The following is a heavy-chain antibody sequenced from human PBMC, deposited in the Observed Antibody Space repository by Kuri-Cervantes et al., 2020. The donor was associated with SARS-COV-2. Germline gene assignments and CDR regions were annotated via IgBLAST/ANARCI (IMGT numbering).Heavy chain of an antibody. V-gene: IGHV3-43*01. CDR2: ISWDGGST. D-gene: IGHD5-24*01. Sequence: GESLKISCAASGFTFDDYAMHWVRQAPGKGLEWVSLISWDGGSTYYADSVKGRFTISRDNSKNSLYLQMNSLRTEDTALYYCAKAKGRDGYNFDSFDYWGQGTLVTVSS. CDR1: GFTFDDYA. CDR3: AKAKGRDGYNFDSFDY. J-gene: IGHJ4*02.